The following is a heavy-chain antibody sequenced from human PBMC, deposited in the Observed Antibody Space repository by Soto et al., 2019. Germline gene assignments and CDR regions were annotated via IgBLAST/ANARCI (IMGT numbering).Heavy chain of an antibody. CDR1: GFTFSSYG. V-gene: IGHV3-30*18. CDR2: ISYDGSYE. D-gene: IGHD3-22*01. J-gene: IGHJ3*02. CDR3: AKDNYESTGYYYVGAFDI. Sequence: GGSLRLSCAASGFTFSSYGIHWVRQAPGKGLEWVTGISYDGSYEYYGDSVKGRFTISRDNSKNTLYLQMDSLRGDDTAVYYCAKDNYESTGYYYVGAFDIWGQGTLVTVSS.